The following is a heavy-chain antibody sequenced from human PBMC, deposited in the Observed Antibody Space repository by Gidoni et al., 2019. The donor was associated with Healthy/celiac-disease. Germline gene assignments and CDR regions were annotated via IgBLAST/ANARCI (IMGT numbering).Heavy chain of an antibody. J-gene: IGHJ3*02. CDR2: ISWNSGSI. CDR1: GFTFDDYA. CDR3: AKDDHPVAGGAFDI. D-gene: IGHD6-19*01. Sequence: EVQLVESGGGLVQPGRYLRLSCAASGFTFDDYAMHWVRQAPGKGLEWVSGISWNSGSIGYADSVKGRFTISRDNAKNSLYLQMNSLRAEDTALYYCAKDDHPVAGGAFDIWGQGTMVTVSS. V-gene: IGHV3-9*01.